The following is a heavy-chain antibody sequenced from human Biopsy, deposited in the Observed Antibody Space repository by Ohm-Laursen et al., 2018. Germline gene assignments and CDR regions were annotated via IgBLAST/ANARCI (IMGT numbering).Heavy chain of an antibody. Sequence: SETLSLTCTVSGGSISSETNYWGWIRQPPGKGLEWIGSIFYGGITYYNQSLKSRVTISVDTSKNQFSLNLSSVTGADTAVYYCARHPTGFWFDPWGQGTLVTVSS. CDR1: GGSISSETNY. J-gene: IGHJ5*02. CDR2: IFYGGIT. CDR3: ARHPTGFWFDP. V-gene: IGHV4-39*01.